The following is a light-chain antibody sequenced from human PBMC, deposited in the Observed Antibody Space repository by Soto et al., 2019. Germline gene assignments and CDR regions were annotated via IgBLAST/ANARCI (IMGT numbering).Light chain of an antibody. CDR1: QSVTTH. Sequence: EIVLTQSPATLSLSPGERATLCCGASQSVTTHLAWYQQKPGQAPRLLIYDASNRAAGIPARFSGSGSGTDFTLTISSLEPEDFAVYYCQQRSSWPLLTFGQGNDWRL. CDR2: DAS. V-gene: IGKV3-11*01. J-gene: IGKJ5*01. CDR3: QQRSSWPLLT.